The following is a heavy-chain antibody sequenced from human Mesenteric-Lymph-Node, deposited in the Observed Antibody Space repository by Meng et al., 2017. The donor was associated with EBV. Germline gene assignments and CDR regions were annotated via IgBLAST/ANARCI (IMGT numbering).Heavy chain of an antibody. CDR1: CGGYSSGCYY. CDR3: ARGEDINWFDP. Sequence: QVQRGGGAPRPVKPSQPPSVTCAVSCGGYSSGCYYWSSIQQPPGNGLEWIGYINYSGRTYNNPSIKTRVTLSVDSSKNQCSLKVSSVTAADTAVYYCARGEDINWFDPWGQGTLVTVSS. D-gene: IGHD2-15*01. CDR2: INYSGRT. J-gene: IGHJ5*02. V-gene: IGHV4-30-4*01.